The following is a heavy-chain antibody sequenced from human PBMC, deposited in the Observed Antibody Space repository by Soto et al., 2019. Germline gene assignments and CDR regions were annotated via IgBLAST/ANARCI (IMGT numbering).Heavy chain of an antibody. CDR2: IYYSGST. CDR1: GGSISSGGYY. J-gene: IGHJ4*02. Sequence: PSETLSLTCTVSGGSISSGGYYWSWIRQHPGKGLEWIGYIYYSGSTYYNPSLKSRVTISVDTSKNQFSLKLSSVTAADTAVYYCARSVGGGIAAAGTPDRTNQFDYWGQGTLVTVSS. CDR3: ARSVGGGIAAAGTPDRTNQFDY. V-gene: IGHV4-31*03. D-gene: IGHD6-13*01.